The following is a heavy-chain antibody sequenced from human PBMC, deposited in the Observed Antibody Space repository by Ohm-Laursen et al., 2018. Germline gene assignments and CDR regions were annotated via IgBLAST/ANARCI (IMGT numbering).Heavy chain of an antibody. D-gene: IGHD3-16*01. Sequence: SDTLSLTCSVSGGSISSGGYYWSWIRQHPGKGLEWIGYIYYSGSTYYNPSLKSRVTISVDTSKNQFSLKLSSVTAADTAVYYCAREDRIGAGEYWGQGTLVTVSS. CDR1: GGSISSGGYY. J-gene: IGHJ4*02. CDR2: IYYSGST. CDR3: AREDRIGAGEY. V-gene: IGHV4-31*03.